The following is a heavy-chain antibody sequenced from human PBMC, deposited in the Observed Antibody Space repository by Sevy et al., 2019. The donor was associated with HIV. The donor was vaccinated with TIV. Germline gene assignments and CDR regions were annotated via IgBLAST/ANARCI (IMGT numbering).Heavy chain of an antibody. Sequence: GESLKISCAASGFTFSSYGMHWVRQAPGKGLEWVAVISYDGSNKYYADSVKGRVTISRDNSKNTLYLQMNSLRAEETAVYYCAKDLGNSGDADNWGWRFGQGYYYYGMDVWGQGTTVTVSS. J-gene: IGHJ6*02. CDR2: ISYDGSNK. V-gene: IGHV3-30*18. D-gene: IGHD7-27*01. CDR1: GFTFSSYG. CDR3: AKDLGNSGDADNWGWRFGQGYYYYGMDV.